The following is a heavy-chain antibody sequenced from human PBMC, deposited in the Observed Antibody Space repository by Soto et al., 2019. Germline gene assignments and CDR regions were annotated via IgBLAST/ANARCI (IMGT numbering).Heavy chain of an antibody. CDR3: ARWGHPAVKAFDI. V-gene: IGHV4-59*02. J-gene: IGHJ3*02. CDR2: IHYTGSR. Sequence: SETLSLTCTVSGASVNDYYWNWVRQPLGKGLEWIGFIHYTGSRIFNPSLQSRVTMSVDVSQNQFSLRLTSETAADTAIYYCARWGHPAVKAFDIWGQGTTVTVSS. D-gene: IGHD3-16*01. CDR1: GASVNDYY.